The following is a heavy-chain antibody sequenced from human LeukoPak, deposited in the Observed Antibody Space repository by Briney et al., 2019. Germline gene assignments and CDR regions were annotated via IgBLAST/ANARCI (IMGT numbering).Heavy chain of an antibody. V-gene: IGHV3-30*18. CDR1: GFTFSSYG. J-gene: IGHJ4*02. CDR3: AKGDYGDYGSDY. CDR2: ISYDGSNK. D-gene: IGHD4-17*01. Sequence: GGSLRLSCAASGFTFSSYGMHWVRQAPGKGLEWVAVISYDGSNKYYADSVKGRFTISRDNSKNTLYLQMNSLRAEDTAVYYCAKGDYGDYGSDYWGQGTLVTVSS.